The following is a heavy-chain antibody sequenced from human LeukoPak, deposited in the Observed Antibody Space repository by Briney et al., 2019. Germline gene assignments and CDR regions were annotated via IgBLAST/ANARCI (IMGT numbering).Heavy chain of an antibody. CDR2: ISGSGGST. V-gene: IGHV3-23*01. J-gene: IGHJ4*02. Sequence: GGSLRLSCAASGFTFSSYAMSWVRQAPGKGLEWVSAISGSGGSTYYADSVKGRFTISRDNSKNTLYLQMNSLRAEDTAVYYCAKQEDIWFGELLPVDYWGQGTLVTVSS. CDR3: AKQEDIWFGELLPVDY. CDR1: GFTFSSYA. D-gene: IGHD3-10*01.